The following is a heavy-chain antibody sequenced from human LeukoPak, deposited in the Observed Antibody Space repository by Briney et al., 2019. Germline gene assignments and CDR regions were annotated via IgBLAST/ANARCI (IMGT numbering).Heavy chain of an antibody. CDR2: IYYSENT. Sequence: SETLSLTCTVSGGSISDGVYYWNWIRQSPGKGLEWIGYIYYSENTYYNPSLKSRVTISIDTSKNQFFLKVTSVTAADTATYFCAREKAAYCTGDCHSFDRWGQGIQVTVSS. J-gene: IGHJ5*02. D-gene: IGHD2-21*02. V-gene: IGHV4-30-4*01. CDR1: GGSISDGVYY. CDR3: AREKAAYCTGDCHSFDR.